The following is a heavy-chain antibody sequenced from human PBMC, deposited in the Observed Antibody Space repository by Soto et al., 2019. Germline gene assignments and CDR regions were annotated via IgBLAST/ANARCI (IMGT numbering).Heavy chain of an antibody. J-gene: IGHJ2*01. Sequence: EVQLLESGGGLVQPGGSLRLSCAASGFTFSSYVMYWFRQAPGTGLEWVSSISGRGGSTYYADFVKGRFTISIDNSHNTLYLPRNTLRAEDTAVYFCARRAGGAVVWDFDLWGRGTLVTGSS. CDR2: ISGRGGST. CDR3: ARRAGGAVVWDFDL. V-gene: IGHV3-23*01. CDR1: GFTFSSYV. D-gene: IGHD2-21*01.